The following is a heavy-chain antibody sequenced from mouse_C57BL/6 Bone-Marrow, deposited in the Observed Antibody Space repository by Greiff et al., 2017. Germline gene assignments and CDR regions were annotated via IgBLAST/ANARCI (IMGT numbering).Heavy chain of an antibody. CDR3: ARAQATFSWFAY. CDR1: GFNIKNTY. Sequence: VHVKQSVAELVRPGASVKLSCTASGFNIKNTYMHWVKQRPEQGLEWIGRIDPANGNTKYAPKFQGKATITADTSSNTAYLQLSSLTSEDTAIYYCARAQATFSWFAYWGQGTLVTVSA. V-gene: IGHV14-3*01. D-gene: IGHD3-2*02. J-gene: IGHJ3*01. CDR2: IDPANGNT.